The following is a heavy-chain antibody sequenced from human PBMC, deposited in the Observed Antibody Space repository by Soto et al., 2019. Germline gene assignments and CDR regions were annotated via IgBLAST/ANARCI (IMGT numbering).Heavy chain of an antibody. V-gene: IGHV1-46*03. Sequence: ASVMVSCKASGYTFTSYYMHWVRQAPGQGLEWMGIIKPSGGSTSYAQKFQGRVTMTRDTSTSTVYMELSSLRSEDTAVYYCASTDYDFWSGPGFYYYMDVWGKGTTVTVSS. CDR1: GYTFTSYY. CDR3: ASTDYDFWSGPGFYYYMDV. D-gene: IGHD3-3*01. J-gene: IGHJ6*03. CDR2: IKPSGGST.